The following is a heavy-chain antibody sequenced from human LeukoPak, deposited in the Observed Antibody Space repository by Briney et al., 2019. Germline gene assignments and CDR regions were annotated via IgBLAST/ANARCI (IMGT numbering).Heavy chain of an antibody. J-gene: IGHJ4*02. CDR1: GFTFSSYA. V-gene: IGHV3-23*01. CDR3: AKGPQNIVVVTAIYFDY. Sequence: GGSLRLSCAAPGFTFSSYAMSWVRQAPGKGLEWVSAISGSGGNTYFADSVKGRFTISRDNSKNTLYLQMNSLRAEDTAVYYCAKGPQNIVVVTAIYFDYWGQGTLVTVSS. CDR2: ISGSGGNT. D-gene: IGHD2-21*02.